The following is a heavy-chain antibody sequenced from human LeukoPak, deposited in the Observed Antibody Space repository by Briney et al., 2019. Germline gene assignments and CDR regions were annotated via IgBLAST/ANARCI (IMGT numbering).Heavy chain of an antibody. D-gene: IGHD3-22*01. V-gene: IGHV4-59*01. CDR3: ARGVGSGYTDY. CDR1: GGSISNYY. Sequence: SETLSLTCTVSGGSISNYYWTWIRQPPGKGLEWIGFISCSGNTNYNPSLKSRVTISLDTSKNQFSLKLISVTAADTAVYYCARGVGSGYTDYWGQGALVTVSS. CDR2: ISCSGNT. J-gene: IGHJ4*02.